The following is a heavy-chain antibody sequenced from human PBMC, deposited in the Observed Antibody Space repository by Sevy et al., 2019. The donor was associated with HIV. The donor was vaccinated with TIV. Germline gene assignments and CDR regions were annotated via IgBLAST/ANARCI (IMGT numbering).Heavy chain of an antibody. CDR1: GFTFSSYW. J-gene: IGHJ4*02. V-gene: IGHV3-7*03. D-gene: IGHD3-22*01. Sequence: GGSLRLSCAASGFTFSSYWMSWVRQAPGKGLEWVANIKQDGSKKYYVDSVKGRFTISRDNAKNSLYLQMNSLRAEDTAVYYCARVIDNTYYDIRGFFFDYWGQGTLVTVSS. CDR2: IKQDGSKK. CDR3: ARVIDNTYYDIRGFFFDY.